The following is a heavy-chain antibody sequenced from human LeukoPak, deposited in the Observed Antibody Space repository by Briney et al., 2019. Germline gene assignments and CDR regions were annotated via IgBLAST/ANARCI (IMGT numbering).Heavy chain of an antibody. CDR1: GGSFSGYY. V-gene: IGHV4-34*01. D-gene: IGHD6-13*01. CDR2: IYYSGST. CDR3: ATRIAADFFDY. J-gene: IGHJ4*02. Sequence: SETLSLTCAVYGGSFSGYYWSWIRQPPGKGLEWIESIYYSGSTYYNPSLKSRVTISVDTSKNQFSLKLSSVTAADTAVYYCATRIAADFFDYWGQGTLVTVSS.